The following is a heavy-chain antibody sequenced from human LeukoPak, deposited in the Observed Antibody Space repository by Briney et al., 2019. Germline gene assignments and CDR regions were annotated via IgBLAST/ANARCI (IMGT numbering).Heavy chain of an antibody. Sequence: GRSLRLSCAASGFTFSSYAMHWVRQAPGKGLEWVAVISYDGSNKYYADSVKGRFTISRDNSKNTLYLQMNSLRAEDTAVYYCARGGDGYNWSFNYWGQGTLVTASS. J-gene: IGHJ4*02. CDR3: ARGGDGYNWSFNY. V-gene: IGHV3-30-3*01. D-gene: IGHD5-24*01. CDR1: GFTFSSYA. CDR2: ISYDGSNK.